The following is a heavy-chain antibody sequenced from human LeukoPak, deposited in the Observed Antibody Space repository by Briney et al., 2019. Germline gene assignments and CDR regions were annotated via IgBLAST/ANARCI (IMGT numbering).Heavy chain of an antibody. J-gene: IGHJ4*02. Sequence: GGSLRLSCAASGFTFSTYGMHWVRQAPGKGLEWVAVIAYDGSNKYYADSLKGRFTISRDNSKNTLYVQMNSLRPEDTAVYYCAKDAYLIAVAGNYFEYWGQGTLVTVSS. CDR3: AKDAYLIAVAGNYFEY. V-gene: IGHV3-30*18. CDR1: GFTFSTYG. CDR2: IAYDGSNK. D-gene: IGHD6-19*01.